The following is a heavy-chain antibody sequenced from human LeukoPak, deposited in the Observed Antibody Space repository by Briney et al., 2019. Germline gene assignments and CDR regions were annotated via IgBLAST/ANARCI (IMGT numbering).Heavy chain of an antibody. CDR2: INPNSGDT. D-gene: IGHD2-21*02. Sequence: GASVKVSCKASGYTFTCYYMHWVRQAPGQGFEWMGWINPNSGDTNYAQKFQGRVTMTRDTSISTAYMELSRLRSDDTAVYYCARQRPASHIVVVTAYGMDVWGQGTTVTVSS. CDR3: ARQRPASHIVVVTAYGMDV. J-gene: IGHJ6*02. CDR1: GYTFTCYY. V-gene: IGHV1-2*02.